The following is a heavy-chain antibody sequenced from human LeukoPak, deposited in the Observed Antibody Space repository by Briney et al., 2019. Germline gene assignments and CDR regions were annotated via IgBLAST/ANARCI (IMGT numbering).Heavy chain of an antibody. CDR2: ITGSGGIT. J-gene: IGHJ4*02. CDR3: ARDLYGYNSGGEFDY. V-gene: IGHV3-23*01. D-gene: IGHD4-23*01. CDR1: GFTFNSYA. Sequence: GGSLRLSCAASGFTFNSYAMSWVRQAPGKGLEWVSVITGSGGITYYADSVKGRFTISRDNSKDTLYLQMNSLRAEDTAVYYCARDLYGYNSGGEFDYWGQGTLVTVSS.